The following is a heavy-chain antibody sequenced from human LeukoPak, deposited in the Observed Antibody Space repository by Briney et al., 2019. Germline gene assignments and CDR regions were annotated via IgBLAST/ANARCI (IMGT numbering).Heavy chain of an antibody. J-gene: IGHJ4*02. Sequence: GASVKVSCKASGYTFANYYIHLVRQAPGQGLEWMGLINPSGGSTNYAQKFQGRVTMTRDTSTSTAYMELRSLRSDDTAVYYCARAAAGTEVSYWGQGTLVTVSS. CDR1: GYTFANYY. V-gene: IGHV1-46*01. D-gene: IGHD6-13*01. CDR2: INPSGGST. CDR3: ARAAAGTEVSY.